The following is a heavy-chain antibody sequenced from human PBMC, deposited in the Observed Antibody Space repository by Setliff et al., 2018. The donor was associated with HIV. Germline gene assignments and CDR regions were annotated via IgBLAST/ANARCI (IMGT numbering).Heavy chain of an antibody. Sequence: PSETLSLTCTVSGGSISSGSYYWSWIRQPPGRGLEWIGEIDHSGNTNYNPSLKSRVTMSIDTSTNQFSLKLNSVTAADMATYYCAREGGGYSGTYFNFPFDSWGQGTLVTVSS. CDR1: GGSISSGSYY. J-gene: IGHJ4*02. CDR2: IDHSGNT. CDR3: AREGGGYSGTYFNFPFDS. D-gene: IGHD1-26*01. V-gene: IGHV4-39*07.